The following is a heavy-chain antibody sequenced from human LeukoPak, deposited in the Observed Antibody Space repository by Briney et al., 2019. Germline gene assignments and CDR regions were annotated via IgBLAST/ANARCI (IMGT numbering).Heavy chain of an antibody. CDR3: AKREAMVPFDY. CDR1: GFTFSSCG. J-gene: IGHJ4*02. D-gene: IGHD2-8*01. Sequence: PGGSLRLSCAASGFTFSSCGMSWVRQAPGKGLEWVSAISGSGGSTYYADSVKGRFTISRDNSKNTLYLQMNSLRAEDTAVYYFAKREAMVPFDYWGQGTLVTVSS. CDR2: ISGSGGST. V-gene: IGHV3-23*01.